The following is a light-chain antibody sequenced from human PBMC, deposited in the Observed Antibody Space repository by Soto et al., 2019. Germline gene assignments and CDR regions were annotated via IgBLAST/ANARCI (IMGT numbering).Light chain of an antibody. J-gene: IGKJ2*01. Sequence: DIQMTQSPSSLSASVGDRLTITCWASQRVGTFLNWYQQKPGKAPKLLIYASSSLQSGVPSRFSGSGSGTDFTLTINNLQPEDFATYYCQQSYGSPYTFGQGTKLEI. V-gene: IGKV1-39*01. CDR2: ASS. CDR1: QRVGTF. CDR3: QQSYGSPYT.